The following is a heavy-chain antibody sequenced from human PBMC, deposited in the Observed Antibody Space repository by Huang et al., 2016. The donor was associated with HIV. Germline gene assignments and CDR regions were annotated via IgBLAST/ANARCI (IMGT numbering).Heavy chain of an antibody. Sequence: QVQLVQSGAEVKKPGASVKVSRTASGYTFTSYDINWVRQATGQGLEWMGWMNHNSGNTGYAQKFQGRVTMTRNTSISTAYMELSSLRSEDTAVYYCASGSGWRWGMDVWGQGTTVTVSS. CDR1: GYTFTSYD. V-gene: IGHV1-8*01. CDR3: ASGSGWRWGMDV. J-gene: IGHJ6*02. D-gene: IGHD6-19*01. CDR2: MNHNSGNT.